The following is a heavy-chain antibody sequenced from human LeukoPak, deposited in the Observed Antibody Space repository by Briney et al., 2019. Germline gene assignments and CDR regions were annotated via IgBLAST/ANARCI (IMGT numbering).Heavy chain of an antibody. Sequence: GASVKVSCKASGYTFTSYGISWVRQAPGQGLEWMGWISAYDENTNYAQKFQDRVTLTTDVSTTTAYMELRNLRYDDTAVYYCARDYYQLDTAVVTTDYWGQGTLVTVSS. CDR2: ISAYDENT. CDR3: ARDYYQLDTAVVTTDY. V-gene: IGHV1-18*01. CDR1: GYTFTSYG. J-gene: IGHJ4*02. D-gene: IGHD5-18*01.